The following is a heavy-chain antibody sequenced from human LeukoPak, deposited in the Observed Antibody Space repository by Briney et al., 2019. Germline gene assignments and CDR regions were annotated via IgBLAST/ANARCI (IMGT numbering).Heavy chain of an antibody. V-gene: IGHV3-23*01. CDR1: GFSFSSYA. D-gene: IGHD2-2*01. J-gene: IGHJ4*02. CDR3: ASESLRIGYCGSTSCYSIDH. Sequence: GSLRLSCAASGFSFSSYAMSWVRQAPGKGLEWVSSISGSGGSTYYADSVKGRFTISRDNSKNTLYLQMNSLRAEDTGVYYCASESLRIGYCGSTSCYSIDHWAQGTLVPVSS. CDR2: ISGSGGST.